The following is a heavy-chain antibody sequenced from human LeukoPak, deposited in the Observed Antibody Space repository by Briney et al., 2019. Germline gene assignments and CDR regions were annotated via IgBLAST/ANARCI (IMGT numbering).Heavy chain of an antibody. CDR2: INQDGSTK. Sequence: PGGSLRLSCAASGFTLSNYWMNWVRHAPGKGLEWVANINQDGSTKYYVGSVKGRFTVSRDNAKNSVFLQMNSLRAEDTAVYYCAGGRTWVTDSWGLGTLVTVSS. D-gene: IGHD2-21*02. CDR1: GFTLSNYW. CDR3: AGGRTWVTDS. J-gene: IGHJ5*01. V-gene: IGHV3-7*04.